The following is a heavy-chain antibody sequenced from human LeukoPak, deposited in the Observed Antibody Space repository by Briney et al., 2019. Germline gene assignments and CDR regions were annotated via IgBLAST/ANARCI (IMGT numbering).Heavy chain of an antibody. CDR3: ARGERPNYYGSGRLFDY. CDR1: GGTFSSYA. CDR2: IIPILGIA. Sequence: GASVKVSCKASGGTFSSYAISWVRQAPGQGLEWMGRIIPILGIANYAQKFQGRVTMTRNTSISTAYMELSSLRSEDTAVYYCARGERPNYYGSGRLFDYWGQGTLVTVSS. J-gene: IGHJ4*02. V-gene: IGHV1-69*04. D-gene: IGHD3-10*01.